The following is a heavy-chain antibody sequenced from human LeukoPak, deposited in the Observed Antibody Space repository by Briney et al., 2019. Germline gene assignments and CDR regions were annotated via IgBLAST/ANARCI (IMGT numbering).Heavy chain of an antibody. V-gene: IGHV1-2*06. Sequence: ASVTVSCTASGYTFTDYYIHWVRQAPGQGLEWMGHINPNSGGTNYAQNFQGRVTMTRDTSISTAHMELSRLRSDDTAVYYCATVRIGVVGNTFDIWGQGTMVTVSS. CDR1: GYTFTDYY. CDR3: ATVRIGVVGNTFDI. J-gene: IGHJ3*02. D-gene: IGHD6-19*01. CDR2: INPNSGGT.